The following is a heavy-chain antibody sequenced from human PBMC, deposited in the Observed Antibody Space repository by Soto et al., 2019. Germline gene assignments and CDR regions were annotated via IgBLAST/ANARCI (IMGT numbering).Heavy chain of an antibody. J-gene: IGHJ1*01. Sequence: EVELLESGGGLVQPGGSLRLSCAASGFTFSSYAMSWVRRAPGKGLEWGSGISRSGRSTKYADSVKGRFIISRDNFKNTLFLQMNSLRAEDTAVYYCAKDVHYDIVTGIEYFHHWAQGTLVTVSS. D-gene: IGHD3-9*01. CDR1: GFTFSSYA. V-gene: IGHV3-23*01. CDR2: ISRSGRST. CDR3: AKDVHYDIVTGIEYFHH.